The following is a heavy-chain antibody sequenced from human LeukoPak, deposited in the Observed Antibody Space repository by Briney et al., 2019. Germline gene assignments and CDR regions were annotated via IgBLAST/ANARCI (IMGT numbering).Heavy chain of an antibody. D-gene: IGHD5-12*01. CDR2: IRFDGTSE. CDR3: AKDGAWLRFDD. Sequence: PGGSLRLSCAASGFTFSNFGMHWVRQAPGKGLEWVAFIRFDGTSEFYADSVKARFTISRDDSKNTFYLQMINLRAEDTAVYYCAKDGAWLRFDDWGQGILVTVSS. V-gene: IGHV3-30*02. J-gene: IGHJ4*02. CDR1: GFTFSNFG.